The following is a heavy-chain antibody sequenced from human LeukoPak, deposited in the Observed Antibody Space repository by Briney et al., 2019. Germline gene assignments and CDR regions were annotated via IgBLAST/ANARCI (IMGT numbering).Heavy chain of an antibody. CDR3: ARETRIAAAGTSFYYYGMDV. CDR1: GFTVSSNY. V-gene: IGHV3-66*01. J-gene: IGHJ6*02. Sequence: PGGSLRLSCAASGFTVSSNYLSWVRQAPGKGLEWDSVIYSGGSTYYADSVKGRFTISRDNSKNTLYLQMNSLRAEDTAVYYCARETRIAAAGTSFYYYGMDVWGQGTTVTVSS. D-gene: IGHD6-13*01. CDR2: IYSGGST.